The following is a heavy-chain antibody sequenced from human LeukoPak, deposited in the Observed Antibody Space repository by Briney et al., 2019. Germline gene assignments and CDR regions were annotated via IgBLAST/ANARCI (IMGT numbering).Heavy chain of an antibody. V-gene: IGHV3-7*01. CDR2: IKQDGSEK. CDR3: ARESGYYDSSGYFDY. Sequence: GGSLRLSCAASGFTFSSYWMSRVRQAPGKGLEWVADIKQDGSEKYYVDSVKGRFTISRDNAKNSLYLQMNSLRAEDTAVYYCARESGYYDSSGYFDYWGQGTLVTVSS. CDR1: GFTFSSYW. J-gene: IGHJ4*02. D-gene: IGHD3-22*01.